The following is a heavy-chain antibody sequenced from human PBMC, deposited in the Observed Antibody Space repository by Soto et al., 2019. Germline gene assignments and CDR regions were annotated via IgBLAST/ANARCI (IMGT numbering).Heavy chain of an antibody. Sequence: SQTLSLTCAISGDSVSSNSAAWNWIRQSPSRGLEWLGRTYYRSKWYNDYAVSVKSRITINPDTSKNQFSLQLNSVTPEDTAVYYCAREATIFGGPYYYGMDVWGQGTTVTVSS. D-gene: IGHD3-3*01. V-gene: IGHV6-1*01. J-gene: IGHJ6*02. CDR1: GDSVSSNSAA. CDR2: TYYRSKWYN. CDR3: AREATIFGGPYYYGMDV.